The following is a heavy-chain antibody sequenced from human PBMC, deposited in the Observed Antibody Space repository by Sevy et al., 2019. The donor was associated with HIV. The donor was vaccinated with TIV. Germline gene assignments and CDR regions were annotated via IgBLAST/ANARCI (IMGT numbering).Heavy chain of an antibody. J-gene: IGHJ6*02. Sequence: GGSLRLSCAASGFTFSSYAMHWVRQAPGKGLEWVAVISYDGSNKYYADSVKGRFTISRDNSKNTLYLQMNSLRAEDTAVYYCAREGRYCSSTSCAEGYYYYYGMDVWGQGTTVTVSS. CDR1: GFTFSSYA. D-gene: IGHD2-2*01. CDR3: AREGRYCSSTSCAEGYYYYYGMDV. CDR2: ISYDGSNK. V-gene: IGHV3-30*04.